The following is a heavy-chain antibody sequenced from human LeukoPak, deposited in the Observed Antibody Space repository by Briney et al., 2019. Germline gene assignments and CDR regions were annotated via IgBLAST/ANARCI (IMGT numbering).Heavy chain of an antibody. D-gene: IGHD3-22*01. CDR2: ISYDGSNK. V-gene: IGHV3-30*03. J-gene: IGHJ3*02. CDR3: ASDYTPEPPYYYDSSGYTPPDAFDI. CDR1: GVTFSSYG. Sequence: GGSLRLSCAASGVTFSSYGMHWARQAPGKGLEWVAVISYDGSNKYYADSVKGRFTISRDNSKNTLYLQMNSLRVEDTAVYYCASDYTPEPPYYYDSSGYTPPDAFDIWGQGTMVTVSS.